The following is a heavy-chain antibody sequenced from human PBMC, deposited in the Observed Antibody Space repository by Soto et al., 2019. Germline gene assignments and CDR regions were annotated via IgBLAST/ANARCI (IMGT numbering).Heavy chain of an antibody. CDR1: GYTFTGYY. Sequence: ASMKVSCKASGYTFTGYYMHWVRQAPGQGLEWMGWINPNSGGTNYAQKFQGWVTMTRDTSISTAYMELSRLRSDDTAVYYCATSGYSYGYLDYWGQGTLVTVSS. CDR2: INPNSGGT. CDR3: ATSGYSYGYLDY. D-gene: IGHD5-18*01. V-gene: IGHV1-2*04. J-gene: IGHJ4*02.